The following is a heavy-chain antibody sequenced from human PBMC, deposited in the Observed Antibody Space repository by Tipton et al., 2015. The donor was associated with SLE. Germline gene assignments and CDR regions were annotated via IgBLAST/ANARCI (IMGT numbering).Heavy chain of an antibody. CDR3: ARLISAYDCNFDY. J-gene: IGHJ4*02. Sequence: TLSLTCTVSLYSIGSGFYWDWVRQAPGKGLEWVATMHHNGSTYYNPSLRSRVAVSVDTSTNRLSLQLSSVTAADTALYYCARLISAYDCNFDYWGQGTLVTVSS. CDR2: MHHNGST. V-gene: IGHV4-38-2*02. D-gene: IGHD5-12*01. CDR1: LYSIGSGFY.